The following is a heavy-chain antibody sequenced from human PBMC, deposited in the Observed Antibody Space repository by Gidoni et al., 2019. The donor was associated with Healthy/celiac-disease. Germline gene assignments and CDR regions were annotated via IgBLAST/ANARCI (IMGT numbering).Heavy chain of an antibody. CDR3: ASVLSGTEDY. CDR2: INHSGSP. D-gene: IGHD3-16*02. V-gene: IGHV4-34*01. Sequence: QVQLQQWGAGLLKPSETLSLTCAVYGGSFSGYYWSWIRQPPGKGLEWIGEINHSGSPNYNPSLKRRVTISVDTSKNQFSLKLSSVTAADTAVYYCASVLSGTEDYWGQGTLVTVSS. CDR1: GGSFSGYY. J-gene: IGHJ4*02.